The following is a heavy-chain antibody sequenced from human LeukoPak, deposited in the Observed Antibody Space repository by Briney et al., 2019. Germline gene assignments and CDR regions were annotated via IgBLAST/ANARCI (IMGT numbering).Heavy chain of an antibody. CDR2: ISGSGGST. CDR1: GFTFSSYA. V-gene: IGHV3-23*01. D-gene: IGHD2-15*01. J-gene: IGHJ3*02. Sequence: GGSLRLSCAASGFTFSSYAMSWVRQAPGEGLEWVSAISGSGGSTYYADSVKGRFTISRDNSKNTLYLQMNSLRAEDTAVYYCANSPIALHDAFDIWGQGTMVTVSS. CDR3: ANSPIALHDAFDI.